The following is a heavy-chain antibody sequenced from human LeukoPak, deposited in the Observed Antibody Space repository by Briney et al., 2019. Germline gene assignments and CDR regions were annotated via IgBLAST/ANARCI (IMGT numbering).Heavy chain of an antibody. J-gene: IGHJ6*03. V-gene: IGHV3-23*01. CDR3: AKDPMWFGEGDYKYYMDV. Sequence: GGSLRLACAAPKFTFSTSALSWVRQAPGRGLEWVSAISGSGAKTYYSDSVKGRFTISRDNSKSTLYLQMNSLRVEDTAVYYCAKDPMWFGEGDYKYYMDVWGKGTTVTVSS. CDR2: ISGSGAKT. D-gene: IGHD3-10*01. CDR1: KFTFSTSA.